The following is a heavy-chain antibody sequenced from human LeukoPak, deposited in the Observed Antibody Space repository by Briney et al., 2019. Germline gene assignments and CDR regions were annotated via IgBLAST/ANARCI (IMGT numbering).Heavy chain of an antibody. D-gene: IGHD5-24*01. Sequence: GGSLRLSCAASGFTFSSYGMHWVRQAPGKGLEWVAVIWYDGSNKYYADSVKGRFTISRDNSKNTLYLQMNSLKDEDTAVYYCMAKGDYWGQGTLVTVSS. J-gene: IGHJ4*02. CDR1: GFTFSSYG. V-gene: IGHV3-33*01. CDR3: MAKGDY. CDR2: IWYDGSNK.